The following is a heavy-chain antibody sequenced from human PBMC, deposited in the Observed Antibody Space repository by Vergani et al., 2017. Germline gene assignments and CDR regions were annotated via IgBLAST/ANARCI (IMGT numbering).Heavy chain of an antibody. CDR3: ARLQFGAAAPDY. V-gene: IGHV4-59*01. CDR1: GDSISNYY. J-gene: IGHJ4*02. D-gene: IGHD6-13*01. Sequence: QVQLQESGPGLVKPSETLSLTCTVSGDSISNYYWSWIRQPPGKGLEWIGYMYYSGRTNYNPSLKSRVTMLVDTSKNQFSLTLTSVTAADTAVYYCARLQFGAAAPDYWGQGTLVIVSS. CDR2: MYYSGRT.